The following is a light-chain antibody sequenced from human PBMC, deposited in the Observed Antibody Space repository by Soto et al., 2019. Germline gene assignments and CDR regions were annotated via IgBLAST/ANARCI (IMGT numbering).Light chain of an antibody. J-gene: IGLJ1*01. V-gene: IGLV2-11*01. CDR3: CSYAGSYYV. CDR2: DVN. Sequence: QSALTQPHSVSGSPGQSVTISCTGPSSDVGGYNYVSWYQHHPGKAPKLMIYDVNKRPSGVPDRFSGSKSGNTASLTISGLQAEAESDYYCCSYAGSYYVFGTGTKLTVL. CDR1: SSDVGGYNY.